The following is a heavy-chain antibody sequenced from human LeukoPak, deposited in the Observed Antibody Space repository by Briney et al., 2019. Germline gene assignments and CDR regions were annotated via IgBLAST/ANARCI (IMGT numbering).Heavy chain of an antibody. CDR3: ARNGGYQLLNWFDP. J-gene: IGHJ5*02. CDR1: GFSVTDYA. CDR2: MSDIGPNT. D-gene: IGHD2-2*01. V-gene: IGHV3-11*04. Sequence: PGGSLRLSCAASGFSVTDYAMTWIRQSPGKGLEWVSSMSDIGPNTYYADSVKGRFTISRDNAKNSLYLQMNSLRAEDTAVYYCARNGGYQLLNWFDPWGQGTLVTVSS.